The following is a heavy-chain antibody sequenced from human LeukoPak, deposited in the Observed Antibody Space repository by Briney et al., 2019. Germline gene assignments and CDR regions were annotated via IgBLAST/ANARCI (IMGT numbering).Heavy chain of an antibody. J-gene: IGHJ5*02. CDR2: IIPIFGTA. CDR3: ARENGGYDFWSGYGSRFDP. V-gene: IGHV1-69*05. Sequence: SVKVSCKASGGTFSSYAISWVRQAPGQGLEWMGRIIPIFGTANYAQKFQGRVTITTDESTSTAYMELSSLRSEDTAVYYRARENGGYDFWSGYGSRFDPWGQGTLVTVSS. CDR1: GGTFSSYA. D-gene: IGHD3-3*01.